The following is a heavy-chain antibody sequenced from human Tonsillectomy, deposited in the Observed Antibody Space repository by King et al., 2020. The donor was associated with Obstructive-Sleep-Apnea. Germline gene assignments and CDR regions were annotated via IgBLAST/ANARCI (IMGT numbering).Heavy chain of an antibody. CDR3: ASLPTTEVVAAAGAFDY. CDR1: GFTFSSYW. V-gene: IGHV3-74*01. D-gene: IGHD6-13*01. J-gene: IGHJ4*02. Sequence: VQLVESGGGLVQPGGSLRLSCAASGFTFSSYWMHWVRQAPGKGRVWVSRINSDGSSTSYADSVKGRFTISRDNAKNTLYLKMNSLRAEDTAVYYCASLPTTEVVAAAGAFDYWGQGTLVTVSS. CDR2: INSDGSST.